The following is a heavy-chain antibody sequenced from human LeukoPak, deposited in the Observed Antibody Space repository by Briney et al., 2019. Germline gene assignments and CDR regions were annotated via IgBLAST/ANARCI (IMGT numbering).Heavy chain of an antibody. V-gene: IGHV4-4*02. CDR2: IYHSGST. CDR3: ASKPDRWQWLEPGAFGI. CDR1: GGSISSSNW. J-gene: IGHJ3*02. D-gene: IGHD6-19*01. Sequence: PSETLSLTCAVSGGSISSSNWWSWVRQPPGKGLEWIGEIYHSGSTNYNPSLKSRVTISVDKSKNQFSLKLSSVTAADTAVYYCASKPDRWQWLEPGAFGIWGQGTMVTVSS.